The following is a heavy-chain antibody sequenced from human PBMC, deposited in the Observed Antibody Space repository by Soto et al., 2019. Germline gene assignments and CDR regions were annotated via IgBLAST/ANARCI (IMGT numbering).Heavy chain of an antibody. CDR2: INPNGGVT. CDR3: ARESGGATATLDYYYFYMDV. Sequence: QVQLVQSGAEVKKPGASVTVSCRSSGDTFNDYYIHWVRQAPGQGLEWMGWINPNGGVTKYAQKFQGWVSMTRDTSIRTGDMQRSRLRADDTAVYYWARESGGATATLDYYYFYMDVWGTGTTVTVSS. V-gene: IGHV1-2*04. J-gene: IGHJ6*03. D-gene: IGHD5-12*01. CDR1: GDTFNDYY.